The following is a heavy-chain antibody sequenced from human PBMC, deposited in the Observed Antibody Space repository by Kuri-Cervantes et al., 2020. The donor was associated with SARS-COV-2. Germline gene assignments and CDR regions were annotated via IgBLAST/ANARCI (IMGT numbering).Heavy chain of an antibody. CDR2: IYYSGST. D-gene: IGHD6-13*01. CDR1: GGSISSSSYY. V-gene: IGHV4-39*01. J-gene: IGHJ6*02. Sequence: GSLRLSCTVSGGSISSSSYYWGWIRQPPGKGLEWIGSIYYSGSTYYNPSLKSRVTISVDTSKNQFSLKLSSVTAADTAVYYCARHANSSSWYGYYYYYGMDVWGQGTTVTVSS. CDR3: ARHANSSSWYGYYYYYGMDV.